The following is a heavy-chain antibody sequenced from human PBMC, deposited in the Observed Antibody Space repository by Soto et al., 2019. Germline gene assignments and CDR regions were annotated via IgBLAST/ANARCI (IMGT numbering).Heavy chain of an antibody. CDR2: IYHSGSA. J-gene: IGHJ3*02. V-gene: IGHV4-4*02. D-gene: IGHD2-21*02. CDR3: ARVPGVVVSADDAFDI. CDR1: GGSVSSSNW. Sequence: QVQLQESGPGLVKPSGTLSLTCAVSGGSVSSSNWWSWVRQSPGKGLEWMGEIYHSGSAHYNPSLTSRATISLDKSKNQFSLRLTSVPAADTAVYYCARVPGVVVSADDAFDIWGPGTRVIVSS.